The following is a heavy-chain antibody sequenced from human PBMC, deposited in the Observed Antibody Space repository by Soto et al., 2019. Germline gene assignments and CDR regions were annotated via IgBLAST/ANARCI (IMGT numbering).Heavy chain of an antibody. CDR2: IVVGSGNT. V-gene: IGHV1-58*01. CDR1: GFTFTSSA. CDR3: AAGGYDFWSGYYYYGMDV. J-gene: IGHJ6*02. D-gene: IGHD3-3*01. Sequence: GASVKVSCKASGFTFTSSAVQWVRQARGQRLEWIGWIVVGSGNTNYAQKFQERVTITRDMSTSTAYMELSSLRSEDTAVYYCAAGGYDFWSGYYYYGMDVWGQGTTVTSP.